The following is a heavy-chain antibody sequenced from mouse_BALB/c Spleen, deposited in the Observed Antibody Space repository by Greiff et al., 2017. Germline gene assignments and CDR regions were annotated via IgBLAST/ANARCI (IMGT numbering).Heavy chain of an antibody. CDR2: IWGDGST. D-gene: IGHD1-1*01. Sequence: VQLKESGPGLVAPSQSLSITCTVSGFSLTGYGVNWVRQPPGKGLEWLGMIWGDGSTDYNSALKSRLSISKDNSKSQVFLKMNSLQTDDTARYYCAREGYYGSSYAMDYWGQGTSVTVSS. J-gene: IGHJ4*01. V-gene: IGHV2-6-7*01. CDR1: GFSLTGYG. CDR3: AREGYYGSSYAMDY.